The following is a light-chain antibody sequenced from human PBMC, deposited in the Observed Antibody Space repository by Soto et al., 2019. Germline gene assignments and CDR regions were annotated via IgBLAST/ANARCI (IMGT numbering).Light chain of an antibody. CDR3: HSYNSIPRT. CDR1: QGISEY. V-gene: IGKV1-27*01. Sequence: DIQMAQSPSSLSASIGDRVTITCRASQGISEYLAWYQQRPGNAPNLLIYGASILQSGVPSRFSGSGSGTHLTLTISSLQPEDVATYYCHSYNSIPRTFGQGTTVEI. CDR2: GAS. J-gene: IGKJ1*01.